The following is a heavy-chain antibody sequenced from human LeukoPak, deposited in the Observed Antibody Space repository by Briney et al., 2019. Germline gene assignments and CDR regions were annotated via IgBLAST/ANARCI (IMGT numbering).Heavy chain of an antibody. V-gene: IGHV3-30*18. Sequence: PGRSLRLSCAASGXTFSRYGMHWVRQAPGKGQEWVAVISYDGSNKYYEDSVKGRITISRDNSKNTLYLQMNSLRAEDTAVYYCAKSFWSGYSVNYYYYGMDVWGQGITVTVSS. CDR1: GXTFSRYG. CDR3: AKSFWSGYSVNYYYYGMDV. D-gene: IGHD3-3*01. J-gene: IGHJ6*02. CDR2: ISYDGSNK.